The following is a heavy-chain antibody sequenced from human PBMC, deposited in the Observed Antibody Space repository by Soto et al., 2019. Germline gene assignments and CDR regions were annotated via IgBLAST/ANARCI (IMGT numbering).Heavy chain of an antibody. V-gene: IGHV4-39*01. CDR1: GGSISSTYY. J-gene: IGHJ6*02. Sequence: PSETLSLTCTVSGGSISSTYYWSWIRRPPGKGLEWIARIYYSGRTYYNPSLKSRVTISMDSSKNQFSLKLDSMTAADTAVYYCARRYRYYDFWSGLTKYYYYGMDVWGQGTTVTVSS. CDR2: IYYSGRT. D-gene: IGHD3-3*01. CDR3: ARRYRYYDFWSGLTKYYYYGMDV.